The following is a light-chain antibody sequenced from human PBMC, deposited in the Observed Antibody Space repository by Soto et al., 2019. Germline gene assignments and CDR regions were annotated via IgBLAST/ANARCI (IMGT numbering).Light chain of an antibody. Sequence: EIVLTQSPATLSLSPGERATLSCRATQSVSSYLAWYQQRPGQAPRLLIYDASNRATGIPARFSGSGSGTYFTLTISSLEPEDFAVYYCQQRSNWPRTFGQGTKVEI. V-gene: IGKV3-11*01. CDR1: QSVSSY. J-gene: IGKJ1*01. CDR3: QQRSNWPRT. CDR2: DAS.